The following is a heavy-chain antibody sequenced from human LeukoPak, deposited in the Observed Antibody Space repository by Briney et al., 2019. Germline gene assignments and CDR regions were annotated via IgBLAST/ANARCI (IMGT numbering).Heavy chain of an antibody. CDR3: AKVLGCSSTSCSYFDY. Sequence: PGGSLRLSCAASGFTFSSYSMNWVRQAPGKGLEWVSSISSSSSYIYYADSVKGRFTISRDNAKNSLYLQMNSLRAEDTAVYYCAKVLGCSSTSCSYFDYWGQGTLVTVSS. J-gene: IGHJ4*02. CDR2: ISSSSSYI. D-gene: IGHD2-2*01. CDR1: GFTFSSYS. V-gene: IGHV3-21*01.